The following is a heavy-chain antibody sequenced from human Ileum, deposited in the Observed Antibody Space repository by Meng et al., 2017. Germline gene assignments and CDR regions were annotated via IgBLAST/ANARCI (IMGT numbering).Heavy chain of an antibody. D-gene: IGHD2-2*01. CDR2: IYHSGSP. J-gene: IGHJ5*01. CDR1: GGSISSSNW. V-gene: IGHV4-4*02. CDR3: ARVVGGPASMSGWFDP. Sequence: QAQLLETGPGLVKLSGTLSLTCAVSGGSISSSNWWTWVRQAPGKGLEWIGEIYHSGSPNYNPSLKSRVTISVDKSQNQFSLKLNSVTAADTAVYYCARVVGGPASMSGWFDPWGQGTLVTVSS.